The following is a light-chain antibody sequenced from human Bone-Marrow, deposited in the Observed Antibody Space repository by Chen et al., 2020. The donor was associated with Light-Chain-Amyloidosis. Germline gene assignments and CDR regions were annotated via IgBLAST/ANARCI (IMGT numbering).Light chain of an antibody. CDR1: SGSIATNY. Sequence: NFMLTQPHSVSESPGKTVIISCTRSSGSIATNYVQWYQQRPGSSPTTVIYEDDQSPSGVPDRFSGSIDRSSTSASLTISGLTTEDEADYYCQSYQGSSQGVFGGGTKLTVL. CDR3: QSYQGSSQGV. J-gene: IGLJ3*02. CDR2: EDD. V-gene: IGLV6-57*01.